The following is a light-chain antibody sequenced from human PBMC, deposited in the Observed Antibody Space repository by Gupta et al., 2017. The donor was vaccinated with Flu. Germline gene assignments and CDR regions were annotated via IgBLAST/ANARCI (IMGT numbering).Light chain of an antibody. CDR2: DVS. Sequence: QSALTQPRSVSGSPGQSATISCTGTTSDVGGYNYFSWYQQHPGRAPKLMIYDVSKRPSGVPDRFSGSKSANTAPLASLTISGLQAEDEADYYCCSYAGTYTYVFGTGTKVTVL. V-gene: IGLV2-11*01. CDR1: TSDVGGYNY. CDR3: CSYAGTYTYV. J-gene: IGLJ1*01.